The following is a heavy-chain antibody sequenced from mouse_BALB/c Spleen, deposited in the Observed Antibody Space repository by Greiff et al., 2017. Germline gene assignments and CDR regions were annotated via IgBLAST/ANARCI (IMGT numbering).Heavy chain of an antibody. D-gene: IGHD1-1*01. CDR2: ISYSGST. J-gene: IGHJ1*01. Sequence: EVKLMESGPSLVKPSHTLSLTCSVTGDSITSGYWNWIRKFPGNKLEYMGYISYSGSTYYNPSLKSRISITRDTSKNQYYLQLNSVTSEDTATYYCARSPGGSSYVRNFDVWGAGPSVTVSS. CDR1: GDSITSGY. CDR3: ARSPGGSSYVRNFDV. V-gene: IGHV3-8*02.